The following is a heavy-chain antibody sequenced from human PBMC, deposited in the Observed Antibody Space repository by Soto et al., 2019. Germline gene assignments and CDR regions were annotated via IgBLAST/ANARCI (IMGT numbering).Heavy chain of an antibody. V-gene: IGHV2-5*02. CDR2: IYWDDDK. J-gene: IGHJ4*02. Sequence: ESGATLVNPTCTLTLTCTVAGFSLSRTRMAVGWIRQPPGRALEWLALIYWDDDKRYSPFLKSRLTITKDTSKNQVVLTMSNMDPVDTARYYCAHIVVAGLGYYFDYWGQGTLVTVSS. CDR3: AHIVVAGLGYYFDY. D-gene: IGHD6-19*01. CDR1: GFSLSRTRMA.